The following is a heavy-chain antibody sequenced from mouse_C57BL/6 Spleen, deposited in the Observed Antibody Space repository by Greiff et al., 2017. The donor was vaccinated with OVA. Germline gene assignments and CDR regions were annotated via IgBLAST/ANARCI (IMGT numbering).Heavy chain of an antibody. CDR3: ARKGAYYSNAFDY. Sequence: VKLVESGPELVKPGASVKLSCKASGYTFTSYDINWVKQRPGQGLEWIGWIYPRDGSTKYNEKFKGKATLTVDTSSSKAYMELHSLTSEDSAVYICARKGAYYSNAFDYWGQGTTLTVSS. D-gene: IGHD2-5*01. CDR1: GYTFTSYD. J-gene: IGHJ2*01. V-gene: IGHV1-85*01. CDR2: IYPRDGST.